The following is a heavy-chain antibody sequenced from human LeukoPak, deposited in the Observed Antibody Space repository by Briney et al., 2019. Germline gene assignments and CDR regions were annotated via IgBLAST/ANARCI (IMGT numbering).Heavy chain of an antibody. CDR2: ISSSGSTI. CDR1: GFTFSDYY. CDR3: ARAHCSSTSCYLVGGDDAFDI. D-gene: IGHD2-2*01. Sequence: GGSLRLSCAASGFTFSDYYMSWIRQAPGKGLEWVSYISSSGSTIYYADSVKGRFTISRDNAKNSLYLQMNSLRAGDTAVYYCARAHCSSTSCYLVGGDDAFDIWGQGTMVTVSS. J-gene: IGHJ3*02. V-gene: IGHV3-11*01.